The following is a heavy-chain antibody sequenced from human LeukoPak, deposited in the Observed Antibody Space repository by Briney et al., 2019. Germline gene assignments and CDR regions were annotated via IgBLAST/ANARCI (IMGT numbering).Heavy chain of an antibody. Sequence: NSGGSLRLSCAASGFTFSSYSMNWVRQAPGKGLEWVGRIKNRAGGGSTDYAAPVKGRFTISRDDSKNTLYLQMNSLKPEDTAVYYCASEDPWLPVKEITFWGQGTLVTVSS. J-gene: IGHJ4*02. CDR2: IKNRAGGGST. V-gene: IGHV3-15*01. CDR3: ASEDPWLPVKEITF. CDR1: GFTFSSYS. D-gene: IGHD5-12*01.